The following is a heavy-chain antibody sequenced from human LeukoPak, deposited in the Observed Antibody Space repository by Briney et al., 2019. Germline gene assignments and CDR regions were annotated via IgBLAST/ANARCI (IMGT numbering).Heavy chain of an antibody. CDR2: IYYSGST. Sequence: PSETLSLTCTVSGGSISSSSYYWGWIRQPPGKGLEWIGSIYYSGSTYYNPSLKSRVTISVDTSKNQFSLKLSSVTAADTAVYYCARDWRYGSGSYYEASFDYWGQGTLVTVSS. V-gene: IGHV4-39*07. D-gene: IGHD3-10*01. CDR3: ARDWRYGSGSYYEASFDY. J-gene: IGHJ4*02. CDR1: GGSISSSSYY.